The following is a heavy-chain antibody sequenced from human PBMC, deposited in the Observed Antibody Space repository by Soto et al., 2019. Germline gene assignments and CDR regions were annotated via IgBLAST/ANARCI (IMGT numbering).Heavy chain of an antibody. CDR1: GYTFTGYY. CDR3: ARGSPYSSGWYYYGMDV. D-gene: IGHD6-19*01. Sequence: ASVKVSCKASGYTFTGYYMHWVRQAPGQGLEWMGWVNPNSGGTNYAQKFQGWVTMTRDTSISTAYMELSRLRSDDTAVYYCARGSPYSSGWYYYGMDVWGQGTTVTVSS. V-gene: IGHV1-2*04. CDR2: VNPNSGGT. J-gene: IGHJ6*02.